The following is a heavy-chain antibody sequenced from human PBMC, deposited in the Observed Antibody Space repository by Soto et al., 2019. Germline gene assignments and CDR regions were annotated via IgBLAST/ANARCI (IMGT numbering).Heavy chain of an antibody. J-gene: IGHJ4*02. D-gene: IGHD2-2*01. Sequence: EVQLLESGGGLVQPGGSLRLSCTTSGFTFSTTGMLWLRQPPGKGLEWVSAIGPDPSNTKYTDSVNGRFIISRDNSHHPVFLHMTSLRAGDTALYYCTTARHCSSDACPAAEWGQGTLITVSS. CDR1: GFTFSTTG. CDR2: IGPDPSNT. V-gene: IGHV3-23*01. CDR3: TTARHCSSDACPAAE.